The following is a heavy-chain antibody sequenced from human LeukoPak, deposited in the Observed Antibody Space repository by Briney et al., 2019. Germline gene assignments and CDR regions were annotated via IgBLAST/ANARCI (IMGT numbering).Heavy chain of an antibody. CDR1: GFTFSSYS. Sequence: QPGGSLRLSCAASGFTFSSYSMNWVRQAPGKGLEWVSHIGRGITYADSVKGRFTISRDNSKNLVYLEMSSLRAEDTAVYYCARDAPAGGKPEYFFDYWGQGTLVTVSS. CDR2: IGRGIT. V-gene: IGHV3-48*04. CDR3: ARDAPAGGKPEYFFDY. J-gene: IGHJ4*02.